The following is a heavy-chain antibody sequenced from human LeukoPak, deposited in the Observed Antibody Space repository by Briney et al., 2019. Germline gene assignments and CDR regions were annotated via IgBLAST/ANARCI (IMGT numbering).Heavy chain of an antibody. Sequence: GESLKISCKGSGYSFTSYWIGWVRQMPGKGLEWMGIIYPGDSDTRYSPSFQGQVPISADKSIRTAYLQWSSLKASDTAMYYCARRRQGGSYNDAFDIWGQGTMVTVSS. CDR3: ARRRQGGSYNDAFDI. J-gene: IGHJ3*02. CDR2: IYPGDSDT. V-gene: IGHV5-51*01. CDR1: GYSFTSYW. D-gene: IGHD1-26*01.